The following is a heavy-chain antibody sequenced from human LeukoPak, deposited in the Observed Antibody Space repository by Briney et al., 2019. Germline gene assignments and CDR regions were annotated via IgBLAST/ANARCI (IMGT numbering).Heavy chain of an antibody. V-gene: IGHV1-8*01. CDR2: MNPNSGDT. D-gene: IGHD1-26*01. Sequence: GASVKVSCKASGYTFTSYDINWVRQATGQGLEWMGWMNPNSGDTGYAQKFQGRVTMTRNTSISTAYMELSRLRSDDTAVYYCAIGIVGATSYWGQGTLVTVSS. CDR1: GYTFTSYD. J-gene: IGHJ4*02. CDR3: AIGIVGATSY.